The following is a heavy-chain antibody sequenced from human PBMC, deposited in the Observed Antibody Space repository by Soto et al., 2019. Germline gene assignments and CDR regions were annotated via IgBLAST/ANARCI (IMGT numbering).Heavy chain of an antibody. CDR1: GFTFSTYA. Sequence: EVQLLESGGGLVQPGGSLRLSCAASGFTFSTYAMNWVRQAPGKGLEWVSGISGSGDSTYYADSVKGRFTVSRKNSKNTMYRQMKGLRAEDTAVFYCAKERSSGWSFDYWGPGTLLTVS. D-gene: IGHD6-19*01. V-gene: IGHV3-23*01. CDR2: ISGSGDST. CDR3: AKERSSGWSFDY. J-gene: IGHJ4*02.